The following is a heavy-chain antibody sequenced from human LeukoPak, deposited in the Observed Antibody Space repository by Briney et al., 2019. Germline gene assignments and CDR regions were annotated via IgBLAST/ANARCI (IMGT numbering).Heavy chain of an antibody. V-gene: IGHV4-39*07. CDR1: GVSISSSNSY. J-gene: IGHJ4*02. CDR2: IYYSANT. Sequence: SETLSLTCTVSGVSISSSNSYWRWIRQPPGKGLEWIGSIYYSANTYYNASLKSQVSISIDTSKNQFSLRLTSVTAADTSVSYCARDSGTVGAHFDYWGQGTLVTVSS. D-gene: IGHD1-26*01. CDR3: ARDSGTVGAHFDY.